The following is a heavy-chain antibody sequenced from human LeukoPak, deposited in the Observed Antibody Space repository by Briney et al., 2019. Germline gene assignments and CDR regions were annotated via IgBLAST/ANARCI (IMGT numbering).Heavy chain of an antibody. J-gene: IGHJ3*02. CDR2: INPNSGGT. CDR1: GYTFTGYY. D-gene: IGHD2-2*01. Sequence: ASVKVSCKASGYTFTGYYMHWVRQAPGQGLEWMGWINPNSGGTNYAQKFQGRVTMTRDTSISTAYMELSSLRAEDTAVYYCARGLVVVPACKGYAFDIWGQGTMVTVSS. V-gene: IGHV1-2*02. CDR3: ARGLVVVPACKGYAFDI.